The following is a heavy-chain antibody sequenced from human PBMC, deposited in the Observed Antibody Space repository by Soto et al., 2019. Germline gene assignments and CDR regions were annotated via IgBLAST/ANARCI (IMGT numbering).Heavy chain of an antibody. CDR2: INHSGST. CDR1: GGSFSGYY. J-gene: IGHJ5*02. V-gene: IGHV4-34*01. CDR3: ARGGGGWNWFDP. Sequence: SIPCAVYGGSFSGYYWSWIRQPPGKGREWIGEINHSGSTNYNPSLKSRVTISVDTSKNQFSLKLSSVTAADTAVYYCARGGGGWNWFDPWGQGTLVTVAS. D-gene: IGHD2-15*01.